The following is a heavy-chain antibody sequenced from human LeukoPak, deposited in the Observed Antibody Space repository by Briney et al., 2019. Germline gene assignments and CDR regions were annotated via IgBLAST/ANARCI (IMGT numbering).Heavy chain of an antibody. Sequence: GGSLRLSCAGSGFTFSRYGMHWVRQAPGKGLEWVALIRYDGNDHWYGDSAKGRFTISRDSSKDTVYLQMDSLRDEDTAVYYCARWGIAFDLWGQGTMVTVSS. D-gene: IGHD6-13*01. J-gene: IGHJ3*01. CDR2: IRYDGNDH. CDR1: GFTFSRYG. V-gene: IGHV3-33*01. CDR3: ARWGIAFDL.